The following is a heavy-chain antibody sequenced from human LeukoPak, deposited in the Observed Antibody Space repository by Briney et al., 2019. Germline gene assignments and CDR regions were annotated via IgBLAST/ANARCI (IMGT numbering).Heavy chain of an antibody. Sequence: GGSLRLSCAASGFTFSSYAMHWVRQAPGKGLEWVANIKQDGSEKFYVDSVKGRFTISRDNAKNSLFLQMSSLRADDTAVYYCARASGDYYYGMDVWGQGTTVTVSS. J-gene: IGHJ6*02. CDR1: GFTFSSYA. CDR3: ARASGDYYYGMDV. V-gene: IGHV3-7*01. D-gene: IGHD3-10*01. CDR2: IKQDGSEK.